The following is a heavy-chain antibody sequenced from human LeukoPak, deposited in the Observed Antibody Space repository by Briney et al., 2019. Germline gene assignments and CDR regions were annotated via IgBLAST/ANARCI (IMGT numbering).Heavy chain of an antibody. J-gene: IGHJ4*02. CDR1: GFTFSSYG. V-gene: IGHV3-33*01. D-gene: IGHD4-17*01. CDR3: ARGLGDGDLDY. CDR2: IWYDGSNK. Sequence: GGSLRLSCAASGFTFSSYGMHWVRQAPGKGLQCVAVIWYDGSNKYYADSVKGRFTISRDNSKNTLYLQMNSLRAEDTAVYYCARGLGDGDLDYWGQGTQVTVSS.